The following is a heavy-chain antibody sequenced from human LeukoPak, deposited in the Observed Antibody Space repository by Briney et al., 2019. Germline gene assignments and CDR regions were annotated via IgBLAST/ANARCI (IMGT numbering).Heavy chain of an antibody. J-gene: IGHJ6*03. D-gene: IGHD3-10*01. CDR3: ARDLWFGTPKYFMDV. Sequence: SETLSLTCTVSGGSIRSSSYYWGWIRQPPGKGLEWIGSIYYSGSTNYKPSLRSRVTISVDTSKNQFSLKLSSVTAADTAVYYCARDLWFGTPKYFMDVWGKGTPVTVSS. V-gene: IGHV4-39*02. CDR1: GGSIRSSSYY. CDR2: IYYSGST.